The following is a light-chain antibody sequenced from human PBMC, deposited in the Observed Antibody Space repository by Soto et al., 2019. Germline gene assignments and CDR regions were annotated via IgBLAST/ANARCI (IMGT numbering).Light chain of an antibody. Sequence: EIVLTQSPATLSLSPGERATLSCRASQSVSSYLAWYQQKPGQAPRLLIYDASSRATGIPARFSGSGSGTDFTLTISSLEPEDFAVYDCQQRSTPLTFGGGTKVEIK. V-gene: IGKV3-11*01. CDR1: QSVSSY. CDR2: DAS. J-gene: IGKJ4*01. CDR3: QQRSTPLT.